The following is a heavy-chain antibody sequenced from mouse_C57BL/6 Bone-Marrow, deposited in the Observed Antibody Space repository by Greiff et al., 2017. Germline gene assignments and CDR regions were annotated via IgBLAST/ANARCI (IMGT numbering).Heavy chain of an antibody. CDR3: ARDGNGGVFDY. J-gene: IGHJ2*01. V-gene: IGHV1-42*01. D-gene: IGHD1-2*01. Sequence: EVKLQESGPELVKPGASVKISCKASGYSFTGYYMNWVKQSPEKSLEWIGEINPSTGGTTYNQKFKAKATLTVDKSSSTAYMQLKSLTSEDSAVYYCARDGNGGVFDYWGQGTTLTVSS. CDR1: GYSFTGYY. CDR2: INPSTGGT.